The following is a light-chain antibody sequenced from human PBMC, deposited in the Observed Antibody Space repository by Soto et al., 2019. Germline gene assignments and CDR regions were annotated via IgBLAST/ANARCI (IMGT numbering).Light chain of an antibody. CDR3: QQSFSIPFT. CDR1: QSISNY. CDR2: GAS. Sequence: DIQMTQSPSSLSASVGDRVTITCRASQSISNYLNWYQQKPGKAPKLLIYGASALQFEVPSRFSGSGSGTDFTLIMSSLQPEDFATYYCQQSFSIPFTFGPGTKVDIK. V-gene: IGKV1-39*01. J-gene: IGKJ3*01.